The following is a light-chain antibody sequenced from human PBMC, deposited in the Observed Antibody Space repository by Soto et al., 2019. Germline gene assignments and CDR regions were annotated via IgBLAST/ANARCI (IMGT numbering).Light chain of an antibody. CDR2: KAS. J-gene: IGKJ1*01. CDR1: QTISSW. V-gene: IGKV1-5*03. CDR3: QHYNSYSEA. Sequence: DIQMTQSPSTLSGSVGDRVTITCRASQTISSWLAWYQQKPGKAPKLLLYKASTLKSGVPSMFSGSGSGTEFTLTSSRLQPEYCAPYYCQHYNSYSEAFGQGTKVELK.